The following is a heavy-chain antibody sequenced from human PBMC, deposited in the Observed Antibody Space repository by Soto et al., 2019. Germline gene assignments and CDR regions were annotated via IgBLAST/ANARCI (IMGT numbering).Heavy chain of an antibody. Sequence: GGSLRLSCAASGFTFSSYSMNWVRQAPGKGLEWVSSISSSSSYIYYADSVKGRFTISRDNAKNSLYLQMNSLRAEDTAVYYCARAPGVHCSGGSCYSGFDYWGQGTLVTVSS. J-gene: IGHJ4*02. CDR2: ISSSSSYI. D-gene: IGHD2-15*01. CDR3: ARAPGVHCSGGSCYSGFDY. V-gene: IGHV3-21*01. CDR1: GFTFSSYS.